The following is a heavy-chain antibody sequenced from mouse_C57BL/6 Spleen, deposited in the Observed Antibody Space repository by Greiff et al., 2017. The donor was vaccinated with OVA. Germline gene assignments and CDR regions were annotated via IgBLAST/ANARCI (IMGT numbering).Heavy chain of an antibody. CDR3: ARSRWDFDY. V-gene: IGHV1-18*01. CDR2: INPNNGGT. J-gene: IGHJ2*01. D-gene: IGHD1-1*02. Sequence: EVKLMESGPELVKPGASVKIPCKASGYTFTDYNMDWVKQSHGKSLEWIGDINPNNGGTIYNQKFKGKATLTVDKSSSTAYMELRSLTSEDTAVYYCARSRWDFDYWGQGTTLTVSS. CDR1: GYTFTDYN.